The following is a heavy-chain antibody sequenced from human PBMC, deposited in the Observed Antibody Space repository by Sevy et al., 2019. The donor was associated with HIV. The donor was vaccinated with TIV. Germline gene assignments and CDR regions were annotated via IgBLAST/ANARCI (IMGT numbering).Heavy chain of an antibody. Sequence: SETLSLNCTVSGDSVTKYYWNWIRQPAGKGLEWIGRIYTSGNTHSGNTNYNPSLKSRVTMSVDTSKNRFSLKLTSVTAADTAVYYCASGRGYSYSLNYWGQGTVVTVSS. D-gene: IGHD2-2*03. J-gene: IGHJ4*02. CDR3: ASGRGYSYSLNY. CDR1: GDSVTKYY. CDR2: IYTSGNT. V-gene: IGHV4-4*07.